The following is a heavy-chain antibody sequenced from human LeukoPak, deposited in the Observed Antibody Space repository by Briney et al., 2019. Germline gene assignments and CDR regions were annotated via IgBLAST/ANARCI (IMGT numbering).Heavy chain of an antibody. CDR2: IYTSGST. CDR1: GGSISSYY. Sequence: SETLSLTCTVSGGSISSYYWSWIRQPPGKGLEWIGYIYTSGSTNYNPSLKSRVTISIDTSKNQFSLKLSSVTAAETAMFYCARHSYGGFRSSNAFDIWGQGTMVTVSS. J-gene: IGHJ3*02. CDR3: ARHSYGGFRSSNAFDI. V-gene: IGHV4-4*09. D-gene: IGHD3-10*01.